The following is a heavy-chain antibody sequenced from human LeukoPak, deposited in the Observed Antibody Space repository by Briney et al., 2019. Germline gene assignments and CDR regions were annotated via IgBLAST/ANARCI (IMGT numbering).Heavy chain of an antibody. J-gene: IGHJ5*02. CDR3: AGLEWLGNPYNWFDP. CDR1: GGSISSSSYY. V-gene: IGHV4-39*01. D-gene: IGHD6-19*01. CDR2: IYYSGST. Sequence: SETLSLTCTVSGGSISSSSYYWGWIRQPPGKGLEWIGSIYYSGSTYYDPSLKSRVTISVDTSKNQFSLKLSSVTAADTAVYYCAGLEWLGNPYNWFDPWGQGTLVTVSS.